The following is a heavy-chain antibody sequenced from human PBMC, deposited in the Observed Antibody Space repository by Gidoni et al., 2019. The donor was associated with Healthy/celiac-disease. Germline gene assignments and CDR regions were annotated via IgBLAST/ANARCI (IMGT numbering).Heavy chain of an antibody. CDR3: ARDIIAAGTGYYYYGMDV. V-gene: IGHV4-59*01. Sequence: QVQLQESGPGLVKPSETLSLTCTVSGGSISSYYWSWIRQPPGKGLEWIGYIYYSGSTNDNPSLKSRVTISVDTSKNQFSLKLSSVTAADTAVYYCARDIIAAGTGYYYYGMDVWGQGTTVTVSS. J-gene: IGHJ6*02. CDR2: IYYSGST. D-gene: IGHD6-13*01. CDR1: GGSISSYY.